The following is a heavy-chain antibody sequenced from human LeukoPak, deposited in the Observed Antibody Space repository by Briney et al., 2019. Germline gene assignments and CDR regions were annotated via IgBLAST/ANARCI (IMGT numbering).Heavy chain of an antibody. Sequence: GRSLRLSCAASGFTFDDYAMHWVRQAPGKGLEWVSGISWNSGSIGYADSVKGRFTISRDNAKNSLYLQMNSLRAEDTALYYCAKDGGPPGIALYYFDYWGQGTLVTVSS. J-gene: IGHJ4*02. V-gene: IGHV3-9*01. CDR2: ISWNSGSI. CDR1: GFTFDDYA. CDR3: AKDGGPPGIALYYFDY. D-gene: IGHD6-13*01.